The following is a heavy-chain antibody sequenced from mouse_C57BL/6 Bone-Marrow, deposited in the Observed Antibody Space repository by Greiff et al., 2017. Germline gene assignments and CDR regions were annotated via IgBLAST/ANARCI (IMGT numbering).Heavy chain of an antibody. CDR3: VLKLGRGWFAY. J-gene: IGHJ3*01. D-gene: IGHD4-1*01. V-gene: IGHV1-69*01. CDR2: IDPSDSYT. Sequence: QVQLQQPGAELVMPGASVKLSCKASGYTFTSYWMHWVKQRPGQGLEWIGEIDPSDSYTNYNQKFKGKSTLTVDKSSSTAYMQLSCLTSVDSAVYYCVLKLGRGWFAYWGQGTLVTVSA. CDR1: GYTFTSYW.